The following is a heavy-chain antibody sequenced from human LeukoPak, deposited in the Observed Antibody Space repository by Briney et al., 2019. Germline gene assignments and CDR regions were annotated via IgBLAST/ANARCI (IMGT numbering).Heavy chain of an antibody. D-gene: IGHD1-26*01. J-gene: IGHJ4*02. V-gene: IGHV4-59*12. CDR1: GGSISSYY. CDR2: IYYSGST. Sequence: SETLSLTCTVSGGSISSYYWSWIRQPPGKGLEWIGYIYYSGSTNYNPSLKSRVTISVDTSKNQFSLKLSSVTAADTAVYYCARGYSGSYQRLDYWGQGTLVTVSS. CDR3: ARGYSGSYQRLDY.